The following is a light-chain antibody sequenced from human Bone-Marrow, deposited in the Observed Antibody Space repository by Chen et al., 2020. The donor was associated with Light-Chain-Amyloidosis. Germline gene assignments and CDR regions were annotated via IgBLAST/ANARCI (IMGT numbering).Light chain of an antibody. V-gene: IGLV2-14*01. Sequence: QSALTQPASVSGSPGQSLTISCTGTSSDVGGDNHVSWYQQHPDKAPKIMIYEVTNRPAWVPDRFSGSKSDNTASLTISGLQTEDEADYFCSSYTITNTLVFGSGTRVTVL. CDR2: EVT. CDR3: SSYTITNTLV. J-gene: IGLJ1*01. CDR1: SSDVGGDNH.